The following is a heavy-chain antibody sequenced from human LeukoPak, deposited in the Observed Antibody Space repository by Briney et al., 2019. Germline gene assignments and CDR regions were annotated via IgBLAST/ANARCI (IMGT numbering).Heavy chain of an antibody. CDR2: IYPGDSDT. V-gene: IGHV5-51*01. CDR1: VDTFTINR. CDR3: SSQAVEWELLDS. Sequence: GESLKISGKVSVDTFTINRSGWFRQMPGKGLEWMGIIYPGDSDTRYSPSFQGQVTISADKSISTAYLQWSSLRASVTAMYYCSSQAVEWELLDSWGQGTLVTVSS. D-gene: IGHD1-26*01. J-gene: IGHJ5*01.